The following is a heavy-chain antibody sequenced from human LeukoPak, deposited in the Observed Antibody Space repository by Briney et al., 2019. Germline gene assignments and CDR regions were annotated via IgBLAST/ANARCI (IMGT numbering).Heavy chain of an antibody. V-gene: IGHV3-48*03. J-gene: IGHJ4*02. D-gene: IGHD6-19*01. CDR2: ITSSGATK. Sequence: GGSLRLSCVVSGFTFSSYSMNWVRQAPGKGLEWISYITSSGATKYSADSVKGRFTISRDNAKNSLYLQMTSLRVEDTAFYYCVRESRSGWYVGYFDYWGRGTLVTVSS. CDR1: GFTFSSYS. CDR3: VRESRSGWYVGYFDY.